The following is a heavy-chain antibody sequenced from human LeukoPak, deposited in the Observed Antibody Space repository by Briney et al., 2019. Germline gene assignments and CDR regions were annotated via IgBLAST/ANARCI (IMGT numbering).Heavy chain of an antibody. J-gene: IGHJ4*02. CDR1: GDSISSTNYY. V-gene: IGHV4-39*01. D-gene: IGHD2-2*01. Sequence: PSETLSLTCTVSGDSISSTNYYWGWIRQPPGKGLEWIGNIYYTGNTYSNPSLKCRVTISVDTSKNQFSLKLSSVTAADTAVYYCARHVEGLLGSTSPGFDYWGQGTLVTVSS. CDR2: IYYTGNT. CDR3: ARHVEGLLGSTSPGFDY.